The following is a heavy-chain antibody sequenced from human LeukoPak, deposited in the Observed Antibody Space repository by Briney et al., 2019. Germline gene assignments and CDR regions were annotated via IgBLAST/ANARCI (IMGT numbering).Heavy chain of an antibody. D-gene: IGHD6-19*01. CDR2: IKQDGSEK. Sequence: GGSLRLSCAASGFTFNTYWMTWVRQAPGKGLEWVANIKQDGSEKYYVDSVKGRFTISRDNAKNSLYLQMNTLRPEDTAVYYCARGPYSSGWLGFDYWGQGTLVTVSS. J-gene: IGHJ4*02. V-gene: IGHV3-7*01. CDR1: GFTFNTYW. CDR3: ARGPYSSGWLGFDY.